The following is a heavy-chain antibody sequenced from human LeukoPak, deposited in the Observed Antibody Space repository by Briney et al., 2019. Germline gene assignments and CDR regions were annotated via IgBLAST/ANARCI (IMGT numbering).Heavy chain of an antibody. CDR2: ISASGGST. CDR1: GFTFSTHA. V-gene: IGHV3-23*01. Sequence: PGGSLRLSCAASGFTFSTHAMSWVRQAPGKGLEWVSDISASGGSTYYADSVKGRFTVSRDNSKNTLYLQMSSLRADDTAVYYCAKGPRQQLVTRFDNWGQGTLATVSS. CDR3: AKGPRQQLVTRFDN. D-gene: IGHD6-13*01. J-gene: IGHJ4*02.